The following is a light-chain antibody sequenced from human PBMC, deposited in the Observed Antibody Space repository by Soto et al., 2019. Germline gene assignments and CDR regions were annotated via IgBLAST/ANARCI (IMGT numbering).Light chain of an antibody. J-gene: IGLJ1*01. CDR1: SSNIGTNA. V-gene: IGLV1-47*02. CDR2: SND. CDR3: SAWDDALAAYV. Sequence: QSALAQSPSASGAPGQTIIISCSGSSSNIGTNAVYWYQQLPGSAPTLLVHSNDQRPFGVPHRFSGSRSGTSASLAVSGLRSEDEADYYCSAWDDALAAYVFGTGTKVTV.